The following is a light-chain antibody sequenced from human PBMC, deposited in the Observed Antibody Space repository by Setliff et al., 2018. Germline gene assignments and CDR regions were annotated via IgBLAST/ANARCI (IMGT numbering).Light chain of an antibody. J-gene: IGLJ1*01. Sequence: QSALTQPASVSGSPGQSITISCTGTSSDVGGYNYVSWYQQHPGKAPKLMIYEVSDRPSGVSNRFSGSKSGNTASLTISGLQAEDGADYYCTSYTSSRTDVFGTGTKGTV. CDR1: SSDVGGYNY. CDR2: EVS. CDR3: TSYTSSRTDV. V-gene: IGLV2-14*01.